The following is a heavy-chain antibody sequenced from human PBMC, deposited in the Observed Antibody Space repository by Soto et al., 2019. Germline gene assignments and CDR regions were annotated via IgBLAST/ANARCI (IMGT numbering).Heavy chain of an antibody. D-gene: IGHD1-1*01. V-gene: IGHV4-34*01. CDR1: GGSFSGYY. J-gene: IGHJ6*02. Sequence: SETLSLTCAVYGGSFSGYYWSWIRQPPGKGLEWIGEINHSGSTNYNPSLKSRVTISVDTSKNQFSLKLSSVTAADTAVYYCARGQAPEQRTSNRQYGMDVWGQGTTVTVSS. CDR2: INHSGST. CDR3: ARGQAPEQRTSNRQYGMDV.